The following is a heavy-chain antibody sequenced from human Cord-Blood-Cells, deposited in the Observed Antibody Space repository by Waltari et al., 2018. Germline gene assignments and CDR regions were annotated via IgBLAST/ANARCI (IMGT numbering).Heavy chain of an antibody. CDR1: GGSISSSSYY. V-gene: IGHV4-39*01. CDR3: ASAVRGGYDY. CDR2: IYYSGGT. J-gene: IGHJ4*02. D-gene: IGHD3-10*01. Sequence: QLQLQESGPGLVKPSEPLSLTCTVYGGSISSSSYYWGWIRQPPGKGLEWIGSIYYSGGTYYNPSLKSRVTISVDTSKNQFSLKLSSVTAADTAVYYCASAVRGGYDYWGQGTLVTVSS.